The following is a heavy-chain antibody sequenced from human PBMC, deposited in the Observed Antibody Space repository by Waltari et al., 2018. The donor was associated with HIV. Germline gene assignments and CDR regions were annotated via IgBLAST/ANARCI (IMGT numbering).Heavy chain of an antibody. D-gene: IGHD4-4*01. CDR1: GFSFGDFA. CDR2: IRSRIYGGAT. CDR3: TRSSKLDY. V-gene: IGHV3-49*03. Sequence: EVQLVEFGGGLVQPGRSLRLSCTGFGFSFGDFAISWFRRAPGKGLEWVGLIRSRIYGGATEYDASAKGRFTISRDDLESVAYLQMNSLKTEDTAVYYCTRSSKLDYWGQGTLVTVSS. J-gene: IGHJ4*02.